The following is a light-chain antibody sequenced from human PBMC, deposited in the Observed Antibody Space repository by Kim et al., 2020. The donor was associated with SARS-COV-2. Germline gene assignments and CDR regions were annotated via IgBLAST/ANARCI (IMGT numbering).Light chain of an antibody. CDR1: QSISNY. CDR2: DAS. CDR3: QQRNNWPHLT. Sequence: SHGERATLTCRASQSISNYLAWYQQKPGQAPRLLIYDASNRAPGIPARFSGSGSGTDFTLSISSLQPEDFAVYFCQQRNNWPHLTFGGGTKVDIK. V-gene: IGKV3-11*01. J-gene: IGKJ4*01.